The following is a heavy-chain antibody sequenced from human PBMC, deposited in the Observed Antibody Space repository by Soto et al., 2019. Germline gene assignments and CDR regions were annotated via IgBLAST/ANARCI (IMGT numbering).Heavy chain of an antibody. D-gene: IGHD3-22*01. CDR3: GRVGSSGRFPDY. CDR1: GGSISGHY. Sequence: PSETLSLTCSVSGGSISGHYWTWIRQSPGKGLEWIGYIFYSGSTNYNPSLKSRVTISVDTSKNQFSLKMSSVTAADTAVYYCGRVGSSGRFPDYWGRGTLVTVSS. J-gene: IGHJ4*02. CDR2: IFYSGST. V-gene: IGHV4-59*11.